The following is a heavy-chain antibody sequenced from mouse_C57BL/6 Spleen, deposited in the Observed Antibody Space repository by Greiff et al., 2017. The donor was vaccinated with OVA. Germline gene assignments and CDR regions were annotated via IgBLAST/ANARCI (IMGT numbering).Heavy chain of an antibody. D-gene: IGHD1-1*01. Sequence: EVMLVESGGGLVKPGGSLKLSCAASGFTFSSYAMSWVRQTPEKRLEWVATISDGGSYTYYPDNVKGRFTISRDNAKNNLYLQMSHLKSEDTAMYYCARDSHYYGSSYDYYAMDYWGQGTSGTVSS. CDR1: GFTFSSYA. CDR3: ARDSHYYGSSYDYYAMDY. J-gene: IGHJ4*01. V-gene: IGHV5-4*01. CDR2: ISDGGSYT.